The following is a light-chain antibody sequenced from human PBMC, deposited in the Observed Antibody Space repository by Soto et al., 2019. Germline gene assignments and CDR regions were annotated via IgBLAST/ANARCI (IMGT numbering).Light chain of an antibody. CDR1: SHDVGGYNY. J-gene: IGLJ1*01. Sequence: QSALTQPASVSGSPGQSITISCTGTSHDVGGYNYVSWYQQHPGKAPKLMIYEVNKRPSGVPDRFSGSKSGNTASLTVSGLQAEDEADYYCSSYAGSSNVFGTGTKVTVL. CDR2: EVN. V-gene: IGLV2-8*01. CDR3: SSYAGSSNV.